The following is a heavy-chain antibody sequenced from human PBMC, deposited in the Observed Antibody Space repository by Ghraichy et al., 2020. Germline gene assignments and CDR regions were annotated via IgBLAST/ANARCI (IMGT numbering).Heavy chain of an antibody. D-gene: IGHD3-16*01. CDR2: SGST. CDR3: AGGGGNKFDY. J-gene: IGHJ4*02. V-gene: IGHV4-61*01. Sequence: SETLSLTCTVSGGSVSSGHYYWNWIRQPPGKGLEWIGYSGSTNYNPSLKSRVTISVDTSKNQFSLKLSSVTAADTAVYYCAGGGGNKFDYWGQGTLVTVSS. CDR1: GGSVSSGHYY.